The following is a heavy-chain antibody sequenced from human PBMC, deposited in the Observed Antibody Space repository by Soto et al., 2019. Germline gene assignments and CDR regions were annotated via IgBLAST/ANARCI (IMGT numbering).Heavy chain of an antibody. CDR1: GFTFSSYW. J-gene: IGHJ3*02. CDR3: ARDIAAADPQDAFDI. Sequence: EVQLVESGGGLVQPGGSLRLSCAASGFTFSSYWMSWVRQAPGKGLEWVANIKQDGSEKYYVDSVKGRFTISRDNAKNSLYLQMNSLRAEDTAVYYCARDIAAADPQDAFDIWGQGTMVTVSS. CDR2: IKQDGSEK. V-gene: IGHV3-7*01. D-gene: IGHD6-13*01.